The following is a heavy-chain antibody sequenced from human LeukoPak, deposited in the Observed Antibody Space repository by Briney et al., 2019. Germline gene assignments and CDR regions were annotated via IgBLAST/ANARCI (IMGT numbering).Heavy chain of an antibody. V-gene: IGHV3-30*01. CDR1: GFTFSSYA. CDR3: ARDNSYGYFDY. Sequence: GGSLRLSCAASGFTFSSYAMHGVREAPGKGLEWVAVISYDGSNKYYADSVKGRFTISRDNSKNTLYLQMNSLRAEDTAVYYCARDNSYGYFDYWGQGNLVTVSS. D-gene: IGHD5-18*01. J-gene: IGHJ4*02. CDR2: ISYDGSNK.